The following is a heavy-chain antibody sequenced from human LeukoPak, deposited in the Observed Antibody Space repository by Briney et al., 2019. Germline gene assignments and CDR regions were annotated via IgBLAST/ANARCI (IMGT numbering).Heavy chain of an antibody. CDR3: AKDHCASGSYLFDY. V-gene: IGHV3-9*01. CDR2: ISWNSGSI. Sequence: GRSLRLSCAASGFTFDDYAMHWVRQAPGKGLEWVSSISWNSGSIVYADSVKGRFTISRDNAKNSLYLQMNSLRAEDTALYYCAKDHCASGSYLFDYWGQGTLVTVSS. J-gene: IGHJ4*02. D-gene: IGHD3-10*01. CDR1: GFTFDDYA.